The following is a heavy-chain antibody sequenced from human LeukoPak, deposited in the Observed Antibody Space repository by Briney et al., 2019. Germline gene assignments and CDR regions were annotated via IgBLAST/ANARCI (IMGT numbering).Heavy chain of an antibody. CDR2: IFYNGKT. Sequence: SETLSLTCTISGASFMSGVQYWGWIRQTPGKGLEWIGDIFYNGKTNYNPALKSRVTISLDTSRSQFSLRMSSVTAADTGVYYCARIFDIWGRGTLVTVSS. CDR3: ARIFDI. J-gene: IGHJ4*02. CDR1: GASFMSGVQY. V-gene: IGHV4-61*08.